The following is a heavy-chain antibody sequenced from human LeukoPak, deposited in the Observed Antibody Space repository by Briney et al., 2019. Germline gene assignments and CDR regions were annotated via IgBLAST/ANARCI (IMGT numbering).Heavy chain of an antibody. D-gene: IGHD3-16*02. V-gene: IGHV4-39*01. CDR3: ARLRGFTFGGVIVSPQFDY. CDR2: IYYSGST. J-gene: IGHJ4*02. Sequence: PSETLSLTCTVSGGSISSSSYYWGWIRQPPGKGLEWIGSIYYSGSTYYNPSLKSRVTISVDTSKNQFSLKLSSVTAADTAVYYCARLRGFTFGGVIVSPQFDYWGQGTLVTVSS. CDR1: GGSISSSSYY.